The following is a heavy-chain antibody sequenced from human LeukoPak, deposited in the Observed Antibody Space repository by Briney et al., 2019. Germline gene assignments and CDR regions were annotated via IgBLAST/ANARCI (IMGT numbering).Heavy chain of an antibody. J-gene: IGHJ5*02. D-gene: IGHD6-13*01. CDR1: GDSISTYY. V-gene: IGHV4-59*08. CDR3: ARHNSSTWASWFDP. Sequence: SETLSLTCTVSGDSISTYYWSWIRQPPGKGLEWIGYIYYSGSTNYNPSLKSRVTISVDTSKNQFSLKLSSVTAADTAVYYCARHNSSTWASWFDPWGQGTLVTVSS. CDR2: IYYSGST.